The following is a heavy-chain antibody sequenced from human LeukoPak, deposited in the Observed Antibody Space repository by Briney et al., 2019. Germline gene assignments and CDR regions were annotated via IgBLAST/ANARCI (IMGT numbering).Heavy chain of an antibody. CDR1: EFAFYDYW. Sequence: GGSLRLSCAASEFAFYDYWMAWVRQAPGRRLEWVANINRDESEKYYVDSVKGRFTISRDNAKNSLYLQMNSLTAEDTAVYYCARERLLSAAGYFDRWGQGALVTVSS. J-gene: IGHJ4*02. CDR2: INRDESEK. CDR3: ARERLLSAAGYFDR. V-gene: IGHV3-7*01. D-gene: IGHD6-25*01.